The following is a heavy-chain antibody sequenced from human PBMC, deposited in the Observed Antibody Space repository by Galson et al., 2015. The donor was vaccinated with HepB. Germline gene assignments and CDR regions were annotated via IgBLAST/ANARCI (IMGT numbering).Heavy chain of an antibody. J-gene: IGHJ4*02. V-gene: IGHV4-39*01. Sequence: ETLSLTCTVSGGSISSSSYYWGWIRQPPGKGLEWIGSIYYSRSTYYNPSLKSRVTISVDTSKNQFSLKLSSVTASDTAMYYCARQLGSMVRGVILPTDYWGQGTLVTVSS. CDR3: ARQLGSMVRGVILPTDY. D-gene: IGHD3-10*01. CDR2: IYYSRST. CDR1: GGSISSSSYY.